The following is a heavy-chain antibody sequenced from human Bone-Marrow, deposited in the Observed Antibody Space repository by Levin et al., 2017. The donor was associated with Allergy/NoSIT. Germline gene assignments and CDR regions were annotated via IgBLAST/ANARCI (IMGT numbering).Heavy chain of an antibody. CDR3: ARSPRWYYGSGTYLDS. J-gene: IGHJ4*02. V-gene: IGHV4-30-4*01. Sequence: RSQTLSLTCTVSGDSISSGDYYWSWLRQSPGEGLQWIGYIDDSVNTYYNPSLRSRLTLSIDTSKNQFSLNLTSVIGADTAIYYCARSPRWYYGSGTYLDSWGQGILVSVTA. CDR2: IDDSVNT. CDR1: GDSISSGDYY. D-gene: IGHD3-10*01.